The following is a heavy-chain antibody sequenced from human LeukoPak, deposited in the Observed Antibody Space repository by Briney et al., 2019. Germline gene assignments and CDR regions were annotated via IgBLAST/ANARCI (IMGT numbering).Heavy chain of an antibody. Sequence: ASVKVSCKASGYTFTGYYVHWVRQAPGQGLEWMGRINPNSGDTNYAQKLQGRVTMTRDTSISTAYMELSRLRSDDTAVYYCARVYCGGDCFPDYWGQGTLVTVSS. CDR3: ARVYCGGDCFPDY. J-gene: IGHJ4*02. CDR2: INPNSGDT. V-gene: IGHV1-2*06. D-gene: IGHD2-21*02. CDR1: GYTFTGYY.